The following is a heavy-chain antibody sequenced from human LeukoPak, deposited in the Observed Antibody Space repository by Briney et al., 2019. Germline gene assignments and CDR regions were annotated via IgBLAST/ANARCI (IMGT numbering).Heavy chain of an antibody. CDR3: AKDHGDYHYGGTY. CDR1: GFTFRTYA. CDR2: LSHDGNSK. J-gene: IGHJ4*02. D-gene: IGHD4-17*01. Sequence: PGGSLRLSCAASGFTFRTYAMHWVRQAPGKGLEWVAVLSHDGNSKFYADSVKGQITISRDNSKNTLYLQMNSLRAEDTAVYYCAKDHGDYHYGGTYWGQGTLVTVSS. V-gene: IGHV3-30-3*01.